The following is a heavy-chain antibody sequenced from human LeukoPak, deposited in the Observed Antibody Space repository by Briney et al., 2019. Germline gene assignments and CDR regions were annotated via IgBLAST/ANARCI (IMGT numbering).Heavy chain of an antibody. CDR1: GGSISSYY. CDR3: ARDGGYGSGPSF. J-gene: IGHJ4*02. D-gene: IGHD3-10*01. CDR2: ISYSGST. Sequence: SETLSLTCTVSGGSISSYYWSWIRQPPGKGLEWIGHISYSGSTNYNPSLKSRVTISVDTSNNQFSLKLSSMTAADTAVYYCARDGGYGSGPSFWGQGTLVTVSS. V-gene: IGHV4-59*01.